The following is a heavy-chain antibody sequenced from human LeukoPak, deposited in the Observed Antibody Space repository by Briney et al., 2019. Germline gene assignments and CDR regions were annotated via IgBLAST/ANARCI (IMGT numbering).Heavy chain of an antibody. Sequence: PGGSLRLSCAASGFTFSSYAMSWVRQAPGKGLEWVSAISGSGGSTYYADSVKGRFTISRDNSKNTLYLQMNSLKTEDTAVYYCTTDRWEWNYLRVYWGQGTLVTVSS. CDR2: ISGSGGST. CDR3: TTDRWEWNYLRVY. CDR1: GFTFSSYA. D-gene: IGHD1-7*01. J-gene: IGHJ4*02. V-gene: IGHV3-23*01.